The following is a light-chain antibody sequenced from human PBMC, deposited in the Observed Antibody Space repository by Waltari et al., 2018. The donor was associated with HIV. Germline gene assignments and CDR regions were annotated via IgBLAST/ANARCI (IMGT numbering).Light chain of an antibody. Sequence: QSALTQPASVSGSPGQSITISCTGTNSDFTHYNGVSWYRQYPDQAPQLIIYDVNIRPSGLAHRFAGSKSGSTASLTSSGLQPADGAHYYCRSNTDNIICVGGGTKVTVL. J-gene: IGLJ2*01. CDR1: NSDFTHYNG. CDR3: RSNTDNIIC. CDR2: DVN. V-gene: IGLV2-14*01.